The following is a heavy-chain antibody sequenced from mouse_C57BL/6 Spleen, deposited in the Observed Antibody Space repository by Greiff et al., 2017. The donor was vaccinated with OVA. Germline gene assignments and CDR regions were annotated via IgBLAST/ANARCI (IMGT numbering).Heavy chain of an antibody. Sequence: QVQLKQPGAELVKPGASVKMSCTASGYTFTSYWITWVKQRPGKGLEWIGDIYPGSGSTNYNEKFKSKATLTVDTSSSTAYMQLSSLTSEDSAVYYCARWGTHYFDYWGQGTTLTVSS. CDR1: GYTFTSYW. D-gene: IGHD3-3*01. V-gene: IGHV1-55*01. J-gene: IGHJ2*01. CDR2: IYPGSGST. CDR3: ARWGTHYFDY.